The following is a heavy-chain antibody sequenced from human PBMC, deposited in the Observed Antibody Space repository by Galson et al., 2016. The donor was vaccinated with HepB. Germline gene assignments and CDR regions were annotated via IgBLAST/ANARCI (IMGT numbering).Heavy chain of an antibody. CDR2: IDPSDSYT. CDR3: AGGHYGSGSFYLFDY. Sequence: QSGAEVKKPGESLRISCKGSGYSFTSYWIGWVRQTPGKGLEWMGRIDPSDSYTNYSPSFQGHVTISADKSISTAYLQWSSLKALDTAMYYCAGGHYGSGSFYLFDYWGQGTLVTVSS. D-gene: IGHD3-10*01. V-gene: IGHV5-10-1*01. CDR1: GYSFTSYW. J-gene: IGHJ4*02.